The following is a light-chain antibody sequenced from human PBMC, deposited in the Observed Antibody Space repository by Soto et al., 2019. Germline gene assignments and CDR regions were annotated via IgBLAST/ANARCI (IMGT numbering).Light chain of an antibody. CDR3: QLYSDWPPYS. J-gene: IGKJ2*01. CDR1: QSVSNN. V-gene: IGKV3-15*01. CDR2: GAS. Sequence: EIVRTQSPATLSVSPGERATLYCRASQSVSNNLAWYQQKPGQAPRLLIYGASTRATGIPARFSASGSGTDFTLTIISLQSVDFAVDYCQLYSDWPPYSLGQGTKLE.